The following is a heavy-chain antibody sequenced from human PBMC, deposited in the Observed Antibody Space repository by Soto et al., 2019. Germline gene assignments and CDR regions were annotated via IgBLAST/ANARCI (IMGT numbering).Heavy chain of an antibody. J-gene: IGHJ4*02. Sequence: GGSLRLSCAASGFTFRDHYMDWVRQAPGKGLEGVGRTRNKANSYTTEYAASVKGRFTISRYDSKNSLYLQMNSLKTEYTAVYYCARAARGICNYFDYWGQGARVTVSS. CDR1: GFTFRDHY. V-gene: IGHV3-72*01. D-gene: IGHD2-2*01. CDR2: TRNKANSYTT. CDR3: ARAARGICNYFDY.